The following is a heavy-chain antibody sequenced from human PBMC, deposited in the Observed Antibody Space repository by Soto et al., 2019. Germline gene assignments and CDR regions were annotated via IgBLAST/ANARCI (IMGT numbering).Heavy chain of an antibody. J-gene: IGHJ4*02. D-gene: IGHD3-10*01. V-gene: IGHV3-30*18. CDR3: AKGLLWFGEYLSSFDY. CDR2: ISFDGSDK. Sequence: PGGSLRLSCAASGFSFSSYGVHWFRQAPGKGLEWAAIISFDGSDKYYADSVKGRFTISRDNSKSTVYLQMNSLRAEDTAVYYCAKGLLWFGEYLSSFDYWGQGTLVTVSS. CDR1: GFSFSSYG.